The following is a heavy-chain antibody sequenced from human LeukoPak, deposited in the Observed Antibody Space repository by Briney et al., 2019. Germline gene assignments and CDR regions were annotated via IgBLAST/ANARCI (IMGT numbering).Heavy chain of an antibody. J-gene: IGHJ5*02. V-gene: IGHV3-23*01. Sequence: PGGSLRLSCAASGFTFSDYAMSWVRQAPGKGLVWVSTINSGGAINYADSVKGRFTISRDNPKNTLYLQMNSLRAEDTAVYYCAKDTGYQLPSYNWFDPWGQGTLVTVSS. CDR2: INSGGAI. CDR3: AKDTGYQLPSYNWFDP. CDR1: GFTFSDYA. D-gene: IGHD2-2*01.